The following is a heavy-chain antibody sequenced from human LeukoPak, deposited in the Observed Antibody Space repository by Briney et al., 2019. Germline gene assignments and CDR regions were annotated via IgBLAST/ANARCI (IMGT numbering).Heavy chain of an antibody. V-gene: IGHV3-21*01. D-gene: IGHD6-19*01. Sequence: PEGSLRLSCAASGFTFSSHSMIWVRQAPGKGLEWVSSISSSSSYIYYADSVKGRFTISRDNAKNSLYLQMNSLRAEDTAVYYCAREAVAGIDYWGQGTLVTVSS. CDR2: ISSSSSYI. J-gene: IGHJ4*02. CDR3: AREAVAGIDY. CDR1: GFTFSSHS.